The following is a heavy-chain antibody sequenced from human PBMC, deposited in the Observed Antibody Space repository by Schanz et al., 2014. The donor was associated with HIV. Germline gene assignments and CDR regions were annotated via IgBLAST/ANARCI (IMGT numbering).Heavy chain of an antibody. Sequence: QVQLVQSGAEVKKPGASVKVSCKASGYTFPDYYIHWVRQAPGEGLEWMGWINPNSGGTNYAQKFQGRVTMTRDTSISTAYMELSRLRSDDTAVYYCASDLSVYSSSSSVWGQGTTVTVSS. CDR1: GYTFPDYY. J-gene: IGHJ6*02. D-gene: IGHD6-13*01. CDR3: ASDLSVYSSSSSV. V-gene: IGHV1-2*02. CDR2: INPNSGGT.